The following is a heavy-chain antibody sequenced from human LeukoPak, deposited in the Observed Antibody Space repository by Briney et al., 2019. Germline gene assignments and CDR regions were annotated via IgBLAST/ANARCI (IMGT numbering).Heavy chain of an antibody. Sequence: GGSLRLSCAASGFTFSSYAMTWDRQAPGKGLEWVSSISGSGGSTYYADSVKGRFTISRDNSKNTLYLQMNSLRAEDTAVYYCAKDAVRRGSGWPSHFDYWGQGTLVTVSS. CDR2: ISGSGGST. V-gene: IGHV3-23*01. J-gene: IGHJ4*02. D-gene: IGHD6-19*01. CDR1: GFTFSSYA. CDR3: AKDAVRRGSGWPSHFDY.